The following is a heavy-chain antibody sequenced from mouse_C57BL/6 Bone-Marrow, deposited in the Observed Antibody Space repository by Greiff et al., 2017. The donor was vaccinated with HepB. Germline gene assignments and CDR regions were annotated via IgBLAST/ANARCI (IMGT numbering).Heavy chain of an antibody. J-gene: IGHJ3*01. CDR3: ARELLFDY. V-gene: IGHV1-26*01. D-gene: IGHD1-3*01. CDR1: GYTFTDYY. Sequence: VQLQQSGPELVKPGASVKISCKASGYTFTDYYMNWVKQSHGKSLEWIGDINPNNGGTSYNQKFKGKATLTVDKSSSTAYMELRSLTSEDSAVYYCARELLFDYWGQGTLVTVSA. CDR2: INPNNGGT.